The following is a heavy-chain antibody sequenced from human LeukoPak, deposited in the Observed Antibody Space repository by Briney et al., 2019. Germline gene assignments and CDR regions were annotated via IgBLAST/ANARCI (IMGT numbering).Heavy chain of an antibody. CDR3: AKDLPRYYDFWSGFDY. CDR1: GFTISSYG. Sequence: PGGSLRLSCAASGFTISSYGMHWVRQAPGKGLEWVAFIRYDGSNKYYADSVKGRFTISRDNSKNTLYLQMNSLRAEDTAVYYCAKDLPRYYDFWSGFDYWGQGTLVTVSS. D-gene: IGHD3-3*01. V-gene: IGHV3-30*02. J-gene: IGHJ4*02. CDR2: IRYDGSNK.